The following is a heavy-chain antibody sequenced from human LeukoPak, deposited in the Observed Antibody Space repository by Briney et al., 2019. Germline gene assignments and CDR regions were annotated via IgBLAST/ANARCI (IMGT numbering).Heavy chain of an antibody. J-gene: IGHJ3*02. CDR2: INHSGST. Sequence: SETLSLTCAVYGGSFSGYYWSWIRQPPGKGLEWIGEINHSGSTNYNPSLKSRVTISVDTSKNQFSLKLSSVTAADTAVYYCARDDSSLDAFDIWGQGTMVTVSS. D-gene: IGHD6-13*01. CDR3: ARDDSSLDAFDI. V-gene: IGHV4-34*01. CDR1: GGSFSGYY.